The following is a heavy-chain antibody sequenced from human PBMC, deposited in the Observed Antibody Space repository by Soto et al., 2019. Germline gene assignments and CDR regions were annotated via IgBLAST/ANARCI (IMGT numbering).Heavy chain of an antibody. J-gene: IGHJ6*02. Sequence: GGSLRFSCAASGFTFSSYGMHWVRQAPGKGLEWVAVISYDGSNKYYADSVKGRFTISRDNSKNTLYLQMNSLRAEDTAVYYCAKDFGGGSYYLLVYGMDVWGQGTTVTSP. D-gene: IGHD1-26*01. CDR1: GFTFSSYG. CDR3: AKDFGGGSYYLLVYGMDV. V-gene: IGHV3-30*18. CDR2: ISYDGSNK.